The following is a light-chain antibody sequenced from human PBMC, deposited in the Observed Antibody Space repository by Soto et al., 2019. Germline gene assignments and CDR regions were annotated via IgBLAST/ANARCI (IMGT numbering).Light chain of an antibody. CDR2: DAS. CDR1: QSISNW. J-gene: IGKJ1*01. CDR3: QQSYSTPRT. Sequence: GDRVTITCRASQSISNWLAWYQQRPGKAPKLLIYDASTLQSGVPSRFSGSGSGTDFTLTISSLQPEDFATYYCQQSYSTPRTFGQGTKVDIK. V-gene: IGKV1-39*01.